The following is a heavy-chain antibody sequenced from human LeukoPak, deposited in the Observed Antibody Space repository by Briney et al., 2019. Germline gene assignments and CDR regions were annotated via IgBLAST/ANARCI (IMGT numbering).Heavy chain of an antibody. J-gene: IGHJ5*02. D-gene: IGHD3-9*01. CDR2: IKQDGSEK. CDR3: AGGSGYLITS. CDR1: GFSFRSYW. Sequence: PGGSLRLSCAATGFSFRSYWMNWVRQAPGKGLEWLAIIKQDGSEKHYKGSVEGRFTISRDNAKNSPHLQMNSLRAEDTAVYYCAGGSGYLITSWGQGTLVTVSS. V-gene: IGHV3-7*01.